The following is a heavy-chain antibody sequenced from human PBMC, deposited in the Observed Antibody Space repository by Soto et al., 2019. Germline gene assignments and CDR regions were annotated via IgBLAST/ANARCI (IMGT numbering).Heavy chain of an antibody. J-gene: IGHJ6*02. CDR2: IYYSGST. CDR1: GGSISSYY. V-gene: IGHV4-59*01. D-gene: IGHD3-3*01. Sequence: SETLSLTCTVSGGSISSYYWSWIRQPPGKGLEWIGYIYYSGSTNYNPSLKSRVTISVDTSKNQFSLKLSSVTAADTAVYYCARGFTDILWVGFYFRGCAPTHYGMDAWAQGPAVPLSS. CDR3: ARGFTDILWVGFYFRGCAPTHYGMDA.